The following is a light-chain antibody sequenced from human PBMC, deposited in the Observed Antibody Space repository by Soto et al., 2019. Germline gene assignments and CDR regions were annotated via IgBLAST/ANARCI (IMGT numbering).Light chain of an antibody. Sequence: QSVLTQPSSASGTPGQRVTISCSGSSSNIGSNTVNWYQHLPGTAPKLLIYSNNQRPSGVPDRFSASKSGTSASLAISGLQSEDEADYYCAAWDDSLNGVVFGGGTKLTVL. CDR2: SNN. CDR1: SSNIGSNT. V-gene: IGLV1-44*01. CDR3: AAWDDSLNGVV. J-gene: IGLJ2*01.